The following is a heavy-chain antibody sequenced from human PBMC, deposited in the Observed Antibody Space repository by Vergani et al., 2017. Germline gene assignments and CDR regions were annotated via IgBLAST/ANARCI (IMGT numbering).Heavy chain of an antibody. J-gene: IGHJ5*02. D-gene: IGHD4-11*01. CDR2: ISSSGNTT. CDR1: GGSISSGGYY. CDR3: ARGYYSNYIGWFDP. Sequence: QLQLQESGPGLVMPSQTLSLTCTVSGGSISSGGYYMSWIRQAPGKGPEWVSYISSSGNTTYYADSVKGRFTISRDNAKNSLFLQMNSLRAEDTAVYYCARGYYSNYIGWFDPWGQGTLVIVSS. V-gene: IGHV3-11*01.